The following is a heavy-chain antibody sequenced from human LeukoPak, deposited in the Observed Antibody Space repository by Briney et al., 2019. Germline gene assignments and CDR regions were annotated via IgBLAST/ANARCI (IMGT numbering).Heavy chain of an antibody. V-gene: IGHV3-48*03. CDR1: GFTFSSYE. CDR2: ISSSGSTI. Sequence: GGSLRLSCAASGFTFSSYEMNWVRQAPGKGLEWVSYISSSGSTIYYADSVKGRFTISRDNAKNSLYLQMNSLRAEDTAVYYCARVGCFSSTSCYRGSDYWGQGTLVSVSS. D-gene: IGHD2-2*01. J-gene: IGHJ4*02. CDR3: ARVGCFSSTSCYRGSDY.